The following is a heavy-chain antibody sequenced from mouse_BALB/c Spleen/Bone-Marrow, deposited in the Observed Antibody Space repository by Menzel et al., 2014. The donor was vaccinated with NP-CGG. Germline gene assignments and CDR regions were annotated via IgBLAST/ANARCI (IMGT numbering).Heavy chain of an antibody. CDR2: IRNKANGYTT. CDR1: GFTFTDYY. J-gene: IGHJ1*01. CDR3: AREIINDYHWYFDV. V-gene: IGHV7-3*02. Sequence: EVKLQESGGGLVQPGGSLRLSCATSGFTFTDYYMSWVRQPPGKALEWLGFIRNKANGYTTEYSASVKGRFTISRDNSQGILYLQMNTLRAEDSATYYCAREIINDYHWYFDVWGAGTTVTVSS. D-gene: IGHD2-4*01.